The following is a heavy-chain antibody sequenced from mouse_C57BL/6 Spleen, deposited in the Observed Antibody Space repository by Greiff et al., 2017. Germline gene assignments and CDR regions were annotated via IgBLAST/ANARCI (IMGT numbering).Heavy chain of an antibody. D-gene: IGHD2-1*01. V-gene: IGHV7-3*01. J-gene: IGHJ2*01. CDR3: ARYIGRGNPFDY. CDR1: GFTFTDYY. Sequence: EVKLVESGGGLVQPGGSLSLSCAASGFTFTDYYMSWVRQPPGKALEWLGFIRNKANGYTTEYSASVKGRFTISRDNSQSILYLQMNALRAEDSATYYCARYIGRGNPFDYWGQGTTLTVSS. CDR2: IRNKANGYTT.